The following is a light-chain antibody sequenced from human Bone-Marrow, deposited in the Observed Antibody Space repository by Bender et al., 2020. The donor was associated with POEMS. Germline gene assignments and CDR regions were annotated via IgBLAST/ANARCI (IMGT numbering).Light chain of an antibody. CDR2: SSH. CDR3: AVWDDSLNGWV. CDR1: SSNIGAHA. J-gene: IGLJ3*02. V-gene: IGLV1-44*01. Sequence: QSVLTQPPSASGTPGQRVTISCSGGSSNIGAHAVNWYQHLPGTAPKLLIYSSHRRPSEVPDRFSGSRSGTSASLAIIGLQSGDEADYYCAVWDDSLNGWVFGGGTKLTVL.